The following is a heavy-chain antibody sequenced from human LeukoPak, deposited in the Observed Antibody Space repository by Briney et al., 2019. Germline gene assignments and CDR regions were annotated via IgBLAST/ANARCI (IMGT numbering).Heavy chain of an antibody. Sequence: KTSETLSLTCTVSRGSISNYYWGWIRQPPGKGLEWIGFFSCSGSANYNPSLKSRVTISVDTSKNQFPLKLTSVTAADTAVYYCARDGPGDVGFDYWGQGTLVTVSS. CDR2: FSCSGSA. CDR3: ARDGPGDVGFDY. V-gene: IGHV4-59*01. CDR1: RGSISNYY. D-gene: IGHD7-27*01. J-gene: IGHJ4*02.